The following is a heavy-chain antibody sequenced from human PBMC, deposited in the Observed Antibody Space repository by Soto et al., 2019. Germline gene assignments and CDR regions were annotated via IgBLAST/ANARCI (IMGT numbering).Heavy chain of an antibody. Sequence: QVQLVQSGAEVKKPGGSVKVSCKASGYTFTSYYMHWVRQAPGQGLEWMGIINPSGGSTNYAQKFQGRFTMTRDTSTSTVYMDLSSLRSEDTAVYYCARHLAAGDYWGQGTVVTVSS. V-gene: IGHV1-46*01. J-gene: IGHJ4*02. CDR3: ARHLAAGDY. CDR1: GYTFTSYY. CDR2: INPSGGST. D-gene: IGHD6-13*01.